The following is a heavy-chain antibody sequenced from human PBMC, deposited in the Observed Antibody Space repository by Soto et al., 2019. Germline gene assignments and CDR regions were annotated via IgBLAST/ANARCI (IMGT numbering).Heavy chain of an antibody. CDR3: ARGPHYYDSGFGSGPDNYYYYGMDV. J-gene: IGHJ6*02. CDR1: GYTFTSYG. V-gene: IGHV1-18*01. CDR2: ISAYNGNT. D-gene: IGHD3-10*01. Sequence: QVQLVQSGAEVKKPGASVKVSCKASGYTFTSYGISWVRQAPGQGLEWMGGISAYNGNTNYAQKLQGRVTMTPDTSTSTAYMELRSLRSDDTAVYYCARGPHYYDSGFGSGPDNYYYYGMDVWGQGTTVTVSS.